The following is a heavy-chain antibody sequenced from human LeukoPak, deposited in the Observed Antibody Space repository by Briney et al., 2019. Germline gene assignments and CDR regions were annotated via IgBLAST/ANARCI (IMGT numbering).Heavy chain of an antibody. CDR1: GGSISSSSYS. CDR3: ARRGGSSWYYFDY. CDR2: IYYSGST. D-gene: IGHD6-13*01. Sequence: SVTLSLTCTVSGGSISSSSYSWGWIRQPPGKGLEWIGSIYYSGSTYYNPSLKSRVTISVDTSKNQFSLKLSSVTAADTAVYYCARRGGSSWYYFDYWGQGTLVTVSS. J-gene: IGHJ4*02. V-gene: IGHV4-39*01.